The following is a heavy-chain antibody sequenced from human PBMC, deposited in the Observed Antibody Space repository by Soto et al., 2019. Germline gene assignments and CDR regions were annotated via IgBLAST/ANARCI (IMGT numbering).Heavy chain of an antibody. CDR1: GGTFSSYA. V-gene: IGHV1-69*13. CDR3: ARERYSSAVFDY. CDR2: IIPIFGKA. Sequence: SVKVSCKASGGTFSSYAISWVRQAPGQGLEWMGGIIPIFGKANYAQKFQGRVTITADESTSTAYMELSSLRSEDTAVYYCARERYSSAVFDYWGQGTLVTVSS. D-gene: IGHD6-19*01. J-gene: IGHJ4*02.